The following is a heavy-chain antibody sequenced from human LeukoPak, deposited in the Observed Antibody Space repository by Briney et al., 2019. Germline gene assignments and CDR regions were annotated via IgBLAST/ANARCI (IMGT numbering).Heavy chain of an antibody. Sequence: GASVKVSCKVSGYTLTELSMHWVRQDPGKGLEWMGGFDPEDGETIYAQKLQGRVTITEATSTDTAYMELSSLRSEDTAVYYCARGRAYVLRFLEWPSGAFDIWGQGTMVTVSS. CDR2: FDPEDGET. CDR3: ARGRAYVLRFLEWPSGAFDI. D-gene: IGHD3-3*01. V-gene: IGHV1-24*01. CDR1: GYTLTELS. J-gene: IGHJ3*02.